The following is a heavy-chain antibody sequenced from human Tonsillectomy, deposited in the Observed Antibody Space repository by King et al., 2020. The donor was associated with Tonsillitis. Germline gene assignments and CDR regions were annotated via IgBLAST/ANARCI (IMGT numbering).Heavy chain of an antibody. V-gene: IGHV3-7*01. CDR2: IKEDGSEK. D-gene: IGHD2-15*01. CDR3: ARGGSKYCSGGNCYSADYFDY. Sequence: VQLVESGGGLVQPGGSLRLSCAASGFTFSNYWMSWVRQAPGKGLEWVANIKEDGSEKKYVYSVKGRFTISKDNAKKSLYLQMNSLRAEDTAVYYCARGGSKYCSGGNCYSADYFDYWGQGTLVTVSS. J-gene: IGHJ4*02. CDR1: GFTFSNYW.